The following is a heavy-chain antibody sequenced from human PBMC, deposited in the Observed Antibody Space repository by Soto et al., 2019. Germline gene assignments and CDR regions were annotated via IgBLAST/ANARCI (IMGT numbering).Heavy chain of an antibody. J-gene: IGHJ6*03. V-gene: IGHV4-59*01. CDR1: GGSISSYY. Sequence: QVQLQESGPGLVKPSETLSLTCTVSGGSISSYYWSWIRQPPGKGLEWIGYIYYSGSTNYNPSLKSRVTTSVDTSKNQFSLKLSSVTAADTAVYYCARGDSGSYYGARYYYYYMDVWGKGTTVTVSS. CDR2: IYYSGST. CDR3: ARGDSGSYYGARYYYYYMDV. D-gene: IGHD3-10*01.